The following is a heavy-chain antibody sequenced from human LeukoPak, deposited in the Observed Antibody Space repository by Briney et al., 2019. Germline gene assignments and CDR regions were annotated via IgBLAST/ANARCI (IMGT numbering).Heavy chain of an antibody. V-gene: IGHV3-48*04. CDR3: ARDFWSGYYTED. CDR2: ISGSSSGSTSIT. D-gene: IGHD3-3*01. CDR1: GIIFSTYA. Sequence: GGSLRLSCEFSGIIFSTYAMNWVRQAPGKGLEWISYISGSSSGSTSITQYADSVKGRFTISRDNAKNSLHLQMDSLSAEDTAVYYCARDFWSGYYTEDWGQGALVTVSS. J-gene: IGHJ4*02.